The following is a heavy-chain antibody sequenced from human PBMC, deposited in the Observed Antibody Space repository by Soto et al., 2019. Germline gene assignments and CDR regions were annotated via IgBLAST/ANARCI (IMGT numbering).Heavy chain of an antibody. CDR1: GFTVSSNY. V-gene: IGHV3-53*01. Sequence: EVQLVESGGGLIQPGGSLRLSCAASGFTVSSNYMSWVRQAPGKGLEWVSVIYSGGSTYYADSVKGRFTISRDNSKNTLYLQMNSLRVEDTAVYYCARRYNWNDDGGFDIWGQGTMVTVSS. CDR3: ARRYNWNDDGGFDI. CDR2: IYSGGST. J-gene: IGHJ3*02. D-gene: IGHD1-1*01.